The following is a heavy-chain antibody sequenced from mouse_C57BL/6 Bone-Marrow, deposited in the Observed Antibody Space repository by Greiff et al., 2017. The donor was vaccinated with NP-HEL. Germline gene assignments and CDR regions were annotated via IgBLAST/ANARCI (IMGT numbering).Heavy chain of an antibody. CDR3: ARHDPPYYYGSRGFAY. CDR1: GFTFSSYG. CDR2: ISSGGSYT. V-gene: IGHV5-6*01. D-gene: IGHD1-1*01. Sequence: EVKVVESGGDLVKPGGSLKLSCAASGFTFSSYGMSWVRQTPDKRLEWVATISSGGSYTYYPDSVKGRFTISRDNAKNTLYLQMSSLKSEDTAMYYCARHDPPYYYGSRGFAYWGQGTLVTVSA. J-gene: IGHJ3*01.